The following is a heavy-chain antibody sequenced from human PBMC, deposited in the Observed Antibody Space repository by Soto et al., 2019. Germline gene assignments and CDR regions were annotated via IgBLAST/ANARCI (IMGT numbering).Heavy chain of an antibody. D-gene: IGHD2-21*01. CDR1: GGSISSGDYY. CDR3: ARAPGDYSEEDNWFDP. V-gene: IGHV4-30-4*01. CDR2: IYYSGST. Sequence: SETLSLTCTVSGGSISSGDYYWSWIRQPPGKGLEWIGYIYYSGSTYYNPSLKSRVTISVDTSKNQFSLKLSSVTAADTAVYYCARAPGDYSEEDNWFDPWGQGTLVTVSS. J-gene: IGHJ5*02.